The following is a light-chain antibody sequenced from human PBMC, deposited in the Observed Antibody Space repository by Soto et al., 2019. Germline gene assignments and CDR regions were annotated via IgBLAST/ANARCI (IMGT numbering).Light chain of an antibody. J-gene: IGLJ2*01. CDR2: DVT. V-gene: IGLV2-11*01. CDR3: CSYGGTYSV. Sequence: QSALTQPRSVSGSPGQSVAISCTGTSSEIGGNNYVSWYQQRPGKAPKLMIYDVTKRPSGVPDRFSGSKSGNTASLTISGLQAEDDYDYYSCSYGGTYSVFGAGTKLTVL. CDR1: SSEIGGNNY.